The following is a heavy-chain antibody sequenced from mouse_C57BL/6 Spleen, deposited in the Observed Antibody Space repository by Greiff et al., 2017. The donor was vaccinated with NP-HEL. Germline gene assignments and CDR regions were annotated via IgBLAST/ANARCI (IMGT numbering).Heavy chain of an antibody. CDR2: IHPNSGST. D-gene: IGHD2-4*01. CDR1: GYTFTSYW. V-gene: IGHV1-64*01. CDR3: ARWDYDYDDDY. Sequence: VQLQQSGAELVKPGASVKLSCKASGYTFTSYWMHWVKQRPGQGLEWIGMIHPNSGSTNYNEKFKSKATLTVDKSSSTAYMQLSSLTSEDSAVYYCARWDYDYDDDYWGQGTTLTVSS. J-gene: IGHJ2*01.